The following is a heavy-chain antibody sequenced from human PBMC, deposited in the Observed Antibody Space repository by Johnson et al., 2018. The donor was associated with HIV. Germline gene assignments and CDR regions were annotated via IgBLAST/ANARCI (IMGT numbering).Heavy chain of an antibody. CDR1: GFTFSSYW. CDR3: ARDGQSSTPRCAFDI. CDR2: INSGSGGST. D-gene: IGHD6-13*01. J-gene: IGHJ3*02. Sequence: VQLVESGGGLVQPGGSLRLSCAASGFTFSSYWMHWVRQAPGKGLVWVSRINSGSGGSTYYADSVKGRFSISRDNSKNTLHLQMNSLRPEDTAVYYCARDGQSSTPRCAFDIWGQGTMVTVSS. V-gene: IGHV3-74*01.